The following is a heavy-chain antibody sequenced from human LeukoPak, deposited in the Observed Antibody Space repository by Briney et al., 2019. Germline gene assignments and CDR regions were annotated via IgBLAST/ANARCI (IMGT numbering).Heavy chain of an antibody. CDR1: GFTFSSYP. D-gene: IGHD6-13*01. Sequence: PGGSLRLSCAGSGFTFSSYPMTWVRQAPGKGLDWVSTIDTSGNTGYADSVKGRFTISRDNSRNTLYLQMNSLRAEDTAVYFCAKYSRPSSRVFDYWGQGTLATVSP. J-gene: IGHJ4*02. V-gene: IGHV3-23*01. CDR3: AKYSRPSSRVFDY. CDR2: IDTSGNT.